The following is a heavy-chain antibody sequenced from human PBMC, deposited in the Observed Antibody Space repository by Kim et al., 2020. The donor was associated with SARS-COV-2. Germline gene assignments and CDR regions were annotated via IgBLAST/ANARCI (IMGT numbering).Heavy chain of an antibody. J-gene: IGHJ6*02. CDR1: GFTFSSYA. CDR3: AKTAAAGPYYYYYYGMDV. D-gene: IGHD6-13*01. CDR2: ISGSGGST. Sequence: GGSLRLSCAASGFTFSSYAMSWVRQAPGKGLEWVSAISGSGGSTYYADSVKGRFTISRDNSKNTLYLQMNSLRAEDTAVYYCAKTAAAGPYYYYYYGMDVWGQGTTVTVSS. V-gene: IGHV3-23*01.